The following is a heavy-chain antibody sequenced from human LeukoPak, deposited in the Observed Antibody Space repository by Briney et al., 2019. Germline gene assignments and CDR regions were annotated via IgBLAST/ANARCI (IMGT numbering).Heavy chain of an antibody. J-gene: IGHJ4*02. CDR3: AREDSSGLDY. Sequence: GGSLRLSCAASGFTFKNYAMSWVRQAPGKGLEWVSAISGSDAGTYHADSVKGRFTISRDNSKNTLYLQMNSLRAEGTAIYYCAREDSSGLDYWGQGTLVTVSS. V-gene: IGHV3-23*01. CDR1: GFTFKNYA. D-gene: IGHD6-19*01. CDR2: ISGSDAGT.